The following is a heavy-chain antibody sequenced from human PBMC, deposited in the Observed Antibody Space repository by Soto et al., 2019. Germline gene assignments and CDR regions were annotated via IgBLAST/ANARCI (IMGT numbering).Heavy chain of an antibody. J-gene: IGHJ4*02. D-gene: IGHD3-10*01. CDR2: ISYDGSNK. Sequence: GGSLRLSCAASGFTFSSYGMHWVRQAPGKGLEWVAVISYDGSNKYYADSVKGRFTISRDNSKNTLYLQMNSLRAEDTAVYYCAKAVRGSGSLIDYWGQGTLVTVSS. V-gene: IGHV3-30*18. CDR1: GFTFSSYG. CDR3: AKAVRGSGSLIDY.